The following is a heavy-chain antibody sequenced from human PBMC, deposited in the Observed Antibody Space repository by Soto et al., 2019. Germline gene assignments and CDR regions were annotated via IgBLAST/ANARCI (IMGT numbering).Heavy chain of an antibody. J-gene: IGHJ6*02. CDR3: ARRAYYYGSGSYNYYYGMDV. Sequence: SETLSLTCTVSGGSISSYYWSWIRQPPGKGPEWIGYIYYSGSTNYNPSLKSRVTISVDTSKNQFSLKLSSVTAADTAVYYCARRAYYYGSGSYNYYYGMDVWGQGTTVTVYS. CDR1: GGSISSYY. V-gene: IGHV4-59*01. CDR2: IYYSGST. D-gene: IGHD3-10*01.